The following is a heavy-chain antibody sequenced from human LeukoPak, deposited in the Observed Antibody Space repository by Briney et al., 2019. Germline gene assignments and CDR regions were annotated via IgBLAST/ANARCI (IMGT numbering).Heavy chain of an antibody. CDR3: ARAGRFLEWLFSR. CDR2: INPNSGGT. D-gene: IGHD3-3*01. V-gene: IGHV1-2*02. CDR1: GYTFTGYY. J-gene: IGHJ4*02. Sequence: ASVKVSCKTSGYTFTGYYMHWVRQAPGQGLEWMGWINPNSGGTNYAQKFQGRVTMTRDTSISTAYMELSRLRSDDTAVYYCARAGRFLEWLFSRWGQGTLVTVSS.